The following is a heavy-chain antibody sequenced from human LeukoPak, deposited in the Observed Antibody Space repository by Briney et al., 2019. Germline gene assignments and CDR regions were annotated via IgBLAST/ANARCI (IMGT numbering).Heavy chain of an antibody. Sequence: GWGLRLSRAATGFTHRRYRMNWVRPAAGKGVAGVSSISISSSCKYYADSVKCRFTITRDNAKDSLYLQMNSQRAEDTAVYDCARYSYDCSGYERGLFDYWGQRTLVTVSS. D-gene: IGHD3-22*01. V-gene: IGHV3-21*01. CDR3: ARYSYDCSGYERGLFDY. J-gene: IGHJ4*02. CDR1: GFTHRRYR. CDR2: ISISSSCK.